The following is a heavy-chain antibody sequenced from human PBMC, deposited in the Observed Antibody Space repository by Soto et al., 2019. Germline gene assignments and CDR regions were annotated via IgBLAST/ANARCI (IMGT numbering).Heavy chain of an antibody. CDR1: GFTFSSYG. J-gene: IGHJ6*02. CDR2: IWYDGSNK. Sequence: QVQLVESGGGVVQPGRSLRLSCAASGFTFSSYGMHWVRQAPGKGREWVAVIWYDGSNKYYSDSVKGRFTISRDNSKNTLYLQMNSLRAEDTAVYYCARGRNKAIYYYYGMDVWGQGTTVTVSS. V-gene: IGHV3-33*01. CDR3: ARGRNKAIYYYYGMDV.